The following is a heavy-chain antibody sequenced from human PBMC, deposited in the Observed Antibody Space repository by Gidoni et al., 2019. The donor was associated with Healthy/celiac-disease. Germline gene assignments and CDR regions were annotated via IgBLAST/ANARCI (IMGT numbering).Heavy chain of an antibody. CDR2: IYYSGST. V-gene: IGHV4-30-4*01. J-gene: IGHJ4*02. CDR3: ARESRLEGYYDSSGYYDY. D-gene: IGHD3-22*01. CDR1: GGSISSGDYY. Sequence: QVQLQESGPGLVKPSQTLSLTCTVSGGSISSGDYYWSWISQPPGKGLEWIGYIYYSGSTYYNPSLKSRVTISVDTSKNQFSLKLSSVTAADTAVYYCARESRLEGYYDSSGYYDYWGQGTLVTVSS.